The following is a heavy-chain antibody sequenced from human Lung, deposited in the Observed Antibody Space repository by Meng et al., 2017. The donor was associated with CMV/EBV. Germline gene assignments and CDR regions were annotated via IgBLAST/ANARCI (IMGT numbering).Heavy chain of an antibody. CDR2: INHSGST. V-gene: IGHV4-34*01. D-gene: IGHD1-26*01. CDR1: DGSFNAYY. J-gene: IGHJ6*02. Sequence: LXCTVYDGSFNAYYYNWFRQAPGKGLEWIGEINHSGSTNYNPSLKSRTTISVDKSKNQFSLRLSSVTAADTAVYYCASESATYLGGRIYYHGMDVWXQGTXVPVSS. CDR3: ASESATYLGGRIYYHGMDV.